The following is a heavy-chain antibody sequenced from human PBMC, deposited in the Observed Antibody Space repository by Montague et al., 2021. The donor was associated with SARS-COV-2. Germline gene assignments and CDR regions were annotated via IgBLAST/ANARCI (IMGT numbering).Heavy chain of an antibody. D-gene: IGHD2/OR15-2a*01. V-gene: IGHV3-30-3*01. CDR2: ISYDGSNK. Sequence: SLRLSCAASGFTFSSYAMHWVRRAPGKGLEWVAVISYDGSNKYYADSVKGRFTISRDNSKNTLYLQMNSLRAEDTAVYYCARVLGGYYGMDVWGQGTTVTVSS. J-gene: IGHJ6*02. CDR1: GFTFSSYA. CDR3: ARVLGGYYGMDV.